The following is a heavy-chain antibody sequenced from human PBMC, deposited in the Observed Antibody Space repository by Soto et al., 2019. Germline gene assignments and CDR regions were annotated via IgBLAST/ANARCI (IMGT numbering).Heavy chain of an antibody. D-gene: IGHD3-10*01. CDR1: GASINRDPYY. V-gene: IGHV4-31*03. CDR2: IYYNGDT. Sequence: QVQVQESGPGLVRPSQTLSLTCTVSGASINRDPYYWSWIRQHPVKGLEWIGYIYYNGDTDYNPSLKSRVTISLDTPKNQISLKLSSVTAADTAVYYCARDQAGKLLKGSGMDVWGQVTTGIVS. CDR3: ARDQAGKLLKGSGMDV. J-gene: IGHJ6*02.